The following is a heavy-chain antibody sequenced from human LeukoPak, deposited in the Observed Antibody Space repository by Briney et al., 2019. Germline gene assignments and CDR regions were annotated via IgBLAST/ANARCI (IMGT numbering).Heavy chain of an antibody. V-gene: IGHV3-48*04. D-gene: IGHD6-19*01. J-gene: IGHJ4*02. CDR3: ARAVIAVAGRCFDY. CDR1: GFTFRGYS. CDR2: ISSTSSTI. Sequence: QAGGSLRLSCAASGFTFRGYSMNWVRQAPGKGLEWLSYISSTSSTIYYADSVKGRFTISRDNAKNSLYLQMNSLRAEDTAVYYCARAVIAVAGRCFDYWGQGTLVTVSS.